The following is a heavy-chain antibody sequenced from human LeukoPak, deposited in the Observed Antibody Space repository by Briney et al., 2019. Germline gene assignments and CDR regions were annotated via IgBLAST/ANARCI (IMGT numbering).Heavy chain of an antibody. D-gene: IGHD3-3*01. CDR3: ARGFWSGYDGYFFDY. Sequence: ASVKVSCKASGYTFTSYYMHWLRQAPGQGLEWMGIINPSGGSTSYAQRFQGRVTMTRDTSTSTVYMELSSLRSEDTAVYYCARGFWSGYDGYFFDYWGQGTLVTVSS. CDR1: GYTFTSYY. V-gene: IGHV1-46*03. CDR2: INPSGGST. J-gene: IGHJ4*02.